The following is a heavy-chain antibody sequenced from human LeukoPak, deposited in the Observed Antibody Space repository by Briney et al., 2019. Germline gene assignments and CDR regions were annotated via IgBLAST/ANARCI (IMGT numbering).Heavy chain of an antibody. V-gene: IGHV4-30-4*01. J-gene: IGHJ4*02. CDR3: ARDIRLFGY. CDR2: VYYIGTA. CDR1: GDSISIGDFR. D-gene: IGHD3-10*02. Sequence: PSETLSLTCSVSGDSISIGDFRWSWIRQSPGKGLEWIGYVYYIGTAYYNPSLRSRVALSADTSKNQFSLTLNSVTAADTAVYYCARDIRLFGYWGQGTLVTVSS.